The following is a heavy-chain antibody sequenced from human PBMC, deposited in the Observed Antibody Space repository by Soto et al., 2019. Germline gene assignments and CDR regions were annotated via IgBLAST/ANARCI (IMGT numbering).Heavy chain of an antibody. CDR3: ARHADLYYYMEV. CDR2: IYYSGST. Sequence: SETLSLTCTVSSGSINNYYWSWIRQPPGKELEWIGYIYYSGSTKYNPSLKTRVTISVDTSKNQFSLNLSSVTAADAAVYYSARHADLYYYMEVWGKGTTVTVSS. J-gene: IGHJ6*03. CDR1: SGSINNYY. V-gene: IGHV4-59*08.